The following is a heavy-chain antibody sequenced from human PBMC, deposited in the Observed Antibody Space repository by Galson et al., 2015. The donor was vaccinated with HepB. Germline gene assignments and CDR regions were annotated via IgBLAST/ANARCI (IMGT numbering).Heavy chain of an antibody. D-gene: IGHD3-22*01. V-gene: IGHV3-23*01. CDR3: AKQNRSGWSES. Sequence: SLRLSCAASGFTLSSSAMSWVRQVPGKGLEWVSEISGSGGSTHYADSVKGRFTISSDSSKNTLFLQMSSLRAEDTAVYYCAKQNRSGWSESWGQGTQVTVSS. CDR2: ISGSGGST. J-gene: IGHJ5*01. CDR1: GFTLSSSA.